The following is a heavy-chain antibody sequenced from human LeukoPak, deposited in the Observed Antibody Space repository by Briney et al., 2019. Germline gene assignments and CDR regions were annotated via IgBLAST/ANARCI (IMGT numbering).Heavy chain of an antibody. CDR1: GYSFSGYW. Sequence: GESLKISCEGSGYSFSGYWIAWVRRTPGKGLEWMGFIFAGDSDTRNSAAFVGQITISVDKSANTAYLLWSSLKASDTAVYYCARLPPRIPSRPRWYFDLWGRGTQVTVFS. J-gene: IGHJ2*01. CDR2: IFAGDSDT. D-gene: IGHD6-6*01. CDR3: ARLPPRIPSRPRWYFDL. V-gene: IGHV5-51*01.